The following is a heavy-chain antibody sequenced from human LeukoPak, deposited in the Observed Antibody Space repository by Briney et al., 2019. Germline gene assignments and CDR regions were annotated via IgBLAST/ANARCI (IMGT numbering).Heavy chain of an antibody. Sequence: SETLSLTCTVSGGSISSYYWSWIRQPAGKGLEWIGRIYTSGSTNYNPSLKSRVTMSVDTSKNQFSLKLSSVTAADTAVYYCAGTSYSSGWYYFDYWGQGTLVTVSS. J-gene: IGHJ4*02. V-gene: IGHV4-4*07. D-gene: IGHD6-19*01. CDR1: GGSISSYY. CDR3: AGTSYSSGWYYFDY. CDR2: IYTSGST.